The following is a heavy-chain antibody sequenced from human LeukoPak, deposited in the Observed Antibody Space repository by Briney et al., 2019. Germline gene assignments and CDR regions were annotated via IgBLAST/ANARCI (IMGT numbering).Heavy chain of an antibody. V-gene: IGHV3-53*01. D-gene: IGHD5-18*01. Sequence: GGSLRLSCAASGFTVSGNYMSWVRQAPGKGLEWVSVIYSGGSTYYADSVKGRFTISRDNSKNTLYLQMNSLRAEDTAVYYCARDLGYSGYSYGLDYWGQGTLVTVSS. J-gene: IGHJ4*02. CDR2: IYSGGST. CDR1: GFTVSGNY. CDR3: ARDLGYSGYSYGLDY.